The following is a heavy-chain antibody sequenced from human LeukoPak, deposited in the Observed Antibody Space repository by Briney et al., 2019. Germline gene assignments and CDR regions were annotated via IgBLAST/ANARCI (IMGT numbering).Heavy chain of an antibody. CDR3: ARQPLYGGNSRFRAFDI. Sequence: PSQTLSLTCTVSGGSISSGSYYWSWIRQPAGKGLEWIGRIYTSGSTNYNPSLKSRVTISVDTSKNQFSLKLSSVTAADTAVYYCARQPLYGGNSRFRAFDIWGQGTMVTVSS. V-gene: IGHV4-61*02. J-gene: IGHJ3*02. D-gene: IGHD4-23*01. CDR2: IYTSGST. CDR1: GGSISSGSYY.